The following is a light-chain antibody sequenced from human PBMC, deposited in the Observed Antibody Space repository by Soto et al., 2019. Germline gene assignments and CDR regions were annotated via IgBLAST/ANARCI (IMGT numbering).Light chain of an antibody. V-gene: IGKV3-20*01. CDR3: QQYGSSPYT. CDR1: QSVSSSY. CDR2: GAS. J-gene: IGKJ2*01. Sequence: EIVLTQSPGTLSLSPGERATLSCRASQSVSSSYLAWYQQKPGQAPRLLIYGASSRDTGIPDRFSGSGSGTDFNLTISRLEPEDFAVYYCQQYGSSPYTFGQGTKLEIK.